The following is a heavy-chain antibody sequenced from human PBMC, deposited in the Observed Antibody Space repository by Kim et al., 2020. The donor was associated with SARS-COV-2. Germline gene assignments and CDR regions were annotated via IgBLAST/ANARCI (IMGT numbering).Heavy chain of an antibody. CDR2: ISGSGGST. J-gene: IGHJ4*02. Sequence: GGSLRLSCSASGFTFSSYAMSWVRQAPGKGLECVSAISGSGGSTYYADSVKGRFTISRDNSKNTLYLQMNSLRAEDTAVYYCAKDLSRIAAAGTPFDYWGQGTLVTVSS. D-gene: IGHD6-13*01. V-gene: IGHV3-23*01. CDR3: AKDLSRIAAAGTPFDY. CDR1: GFTFSSYA.